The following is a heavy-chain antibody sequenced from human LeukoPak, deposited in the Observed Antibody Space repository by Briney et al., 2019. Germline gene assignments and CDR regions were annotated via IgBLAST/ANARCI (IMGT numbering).Heavy chain of an antibody. J-gene: IGHJ4*02. CDR2: ISSSSSYI. V-gene: IGHV3-21*01. Sequence: GGSLRLSCAASGFTFSSYSMNWVRQAPGKGLEWVSSISSSSSYIYYADSAKGRFTISRDNAKNSLYLQMNSLRAEDTAVYYCASPANGGYTPSFNYWGQGTLVTVSS. CDR1: GFTFSSYS. CDR3: ASPANGGYTPSFNY. D-gene: IGHD5-12*01.